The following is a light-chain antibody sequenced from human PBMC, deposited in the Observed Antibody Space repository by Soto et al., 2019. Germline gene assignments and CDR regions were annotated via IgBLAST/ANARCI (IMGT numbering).Light chain of an antibody. CDR1: QDINTY. Sequence: EIVLTQSPATLSLSPGERATLSCRASQDINTYLARYQQKPGQAPRLLIYDASNRAKGIPARFSGSGPGTDFTLTISSLEPEDFAVYYCQQRSNWPITFGQGTRLEI. CDR2: DAS. V-gene: IGKV3D-11*01. CDR3: QQRSNWPIT. J-gene: IGKJ5*01.